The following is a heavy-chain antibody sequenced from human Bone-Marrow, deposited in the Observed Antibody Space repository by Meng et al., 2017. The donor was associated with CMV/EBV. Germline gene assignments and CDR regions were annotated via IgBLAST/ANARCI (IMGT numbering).Heavy chain of an antibody. Sequence: GESLKISCAASGFTFSSYSMNWVRQAPGKGLEWVSSISSSSSYIYYADSVKGRFTISRDSAKNSLYLQMNSLRAEDTAVYYCARGRTVDWFDPWGQGTLVTVSS. CDR1: GFTFSSYS. J-gene: IGHJ5*02. V-gene: IGHV3-21*01. CDR2: ISSSSSYI. CDR3: ARGRTVDWFDP. D-gene: IGHD4-23*01.